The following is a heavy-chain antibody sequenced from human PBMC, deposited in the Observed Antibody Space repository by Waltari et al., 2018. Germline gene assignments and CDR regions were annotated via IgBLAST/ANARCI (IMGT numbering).Heavy chain of an antibody. J-gene: IGHJ3*02. CDR3: AKDESYCSGGSCNDAFDI. CDR1: GFTFDDYA. D-gene: IGHD2-15*01. Sequence: EVQLVESGGGLVQPGRSLRLSCAASGFTFDDYAMHWVRQAPGKGLEWVSGISWNSGSIDYADSVKGRFTISRDNAKNSLYLQMNSLRAEDTALYYCAKDESYCSGGSCNDAFDIWGQGTMVTVSS. CDR2: ISWNSGSI. V-gene: IGHV3-9*01.